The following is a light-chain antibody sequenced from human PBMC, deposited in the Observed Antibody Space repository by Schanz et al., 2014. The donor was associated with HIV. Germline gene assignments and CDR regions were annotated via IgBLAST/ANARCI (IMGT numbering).Light chain of an antibody. Sequence: EIVLTQSPGTLSLSPGERATLSCRSSQSVGSNLAWYQQTPGQAPRLLIYGASTRATGIPARFSGSGSGTEFTLTISGLQSEDFALYYCQQYSDWPPSTFGQGTKVEIK. V-gene: IGKV3-15*01. J-gene: IGKJ2*01. CDR3: QQYSDWPPST. CDR1: QSVGSN. CDR2: GAS.